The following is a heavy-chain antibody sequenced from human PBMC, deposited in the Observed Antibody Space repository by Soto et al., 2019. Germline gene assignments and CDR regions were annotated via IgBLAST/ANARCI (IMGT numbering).Heavy chain of an antibody. Sequence: QAGGSLRLSCAASGFTFSSYAMSWVRQAPGKGLEWVSAISGSGGSTYYADSVKGRFTISRDNSKNTLYLQMNSLRAEDTAVYYCAKDHQQWLTRGPFDYWGQGTLVTVSS. V-gene: IGHV3-23*01. CDR3: AKDHQQWLTRGPFDY. CDR1: GFTFSSYA. CDR2: ISGSGGST. D-gene: IGHD6-19*01. J-gene: IGHJ4*02.